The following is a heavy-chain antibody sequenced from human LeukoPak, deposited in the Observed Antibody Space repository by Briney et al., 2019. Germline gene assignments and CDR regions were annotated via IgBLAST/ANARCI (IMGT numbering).Heavy chain of an antibody. Sequence: SQTLSLTCTVSGASITTYYWSCIRQPPGKGLESIGQIHSGGSANYNPSLKSRVAMSLDASKNQFSLTVSSVTAADTAIYYCARDILDVGATHYFDYWGQGSLLTVSS. CDR1: GASITTYY. J-gene: IGHJ4*02. CDR3: ARDILDVGATHYFDY. CDR2: IHSGGSA. V-gene: IGHV4-59*01. D-gene: IGHD1-26*01.